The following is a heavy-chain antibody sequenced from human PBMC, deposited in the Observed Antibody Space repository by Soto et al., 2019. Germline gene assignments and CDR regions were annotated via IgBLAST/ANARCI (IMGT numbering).Heavy chain of an antibody. CDR2: IDWNSGNI. V-gene: IGHV3-9*01. J-gene: IGHJ6*02. Sequence: EVQLVEAGGGLVQPGRSLRLSCAASGFTFDYYAMHWVRQAPGKGLEWVSGIDWNSGNIDYAESVKGRFTISSDNAMNSMYLQMNSLRPEDTALYYCATDRELERGYSMDVWGQGPTVTVSS. CDR1: GFTFDYYA. CDR3: ATDRELERGYSMDV. D-gene: IGHD1-1*01.